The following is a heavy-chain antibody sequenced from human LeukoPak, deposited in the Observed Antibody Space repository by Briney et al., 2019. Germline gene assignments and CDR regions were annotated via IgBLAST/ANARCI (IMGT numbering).Heavy chain of an antibody. CDR3: VRDVGYYGGNHDY. Sequence: GGSLRLSCAASGFNFSDYFLTWVRQPPGKGLEWVANINQEVNEKNYVDSLEGRFTISRDNAKRSLYLQINSLRVDDTAMYYCVRDVGYYGGNHDYWGQGALVIVSS. D-gene: IGHD4-23*01. J-gene: IGHJ4*02. CDR1: GFNFSDYF. V-gene: IGHV3-7*01. CDR2: INQEVNEK.